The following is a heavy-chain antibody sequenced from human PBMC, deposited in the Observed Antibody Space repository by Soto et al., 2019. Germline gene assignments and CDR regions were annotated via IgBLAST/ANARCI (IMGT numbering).Heavy chain of an antibody. CDR2: INHSGST. D-gene: IGHD3-9*01. V-gene: IGHV4-34*01. Sequence: SSETLSLTCAVYGGSFSGYYWSWIRQPPGKGLEWIGEINHSGSTNYNPSLKSRVTISVDTSKNQFSLKLSSVTAADTAVYYCARGIDYNWFDPWGQGTLVTVSS. J-gene: IGHJ5*02. CDR1: GGSFSGYY. CDR3: ARGIDYNWFDP.